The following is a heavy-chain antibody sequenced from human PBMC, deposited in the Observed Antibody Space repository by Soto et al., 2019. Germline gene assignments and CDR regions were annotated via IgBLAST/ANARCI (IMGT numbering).Heavy chain of an antibody. Sequence: PSETLSLTCTVSGGSISSGGYYWSWIRQHPGKGLEWIGYIYYIGSTYYNPSLKSRLTISVDTSKNQFSLNLSSVTAADTAVYYCARLSRVEYYFDYWGKGTLVTVSS. CDR3: ARLSRVEYYFDY. CDR1: GGSISSGGYY. J-gene: IGHJ4*02. V-gene: IGHV4-31*03. CDR2: IYYIGST. D-gene: IGHD3-3*01.